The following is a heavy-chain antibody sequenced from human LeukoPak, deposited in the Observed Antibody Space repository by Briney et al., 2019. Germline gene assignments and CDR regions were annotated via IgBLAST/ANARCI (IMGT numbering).Heavy chain of an antibody. CDR1: GGSFSGYY. CDR3: ARGGAPYCSGGSCYSTWKFDY. CDR2: INHSGST. Sequence: SETLSLTCAVYGGSFSGYYWSWIRQPPGKGLEWIGEINHSGSTNYNPSLKSRVTISVDTSKNQFSLKLSSVTAADTAAYYCARGGAPYCSGGSCYSTWKFDYWGQGTLVTVSS. D-gene: IGHD2-15*01. V-gene: IGHV4-34*01. J-gene: IGHJ4*02.